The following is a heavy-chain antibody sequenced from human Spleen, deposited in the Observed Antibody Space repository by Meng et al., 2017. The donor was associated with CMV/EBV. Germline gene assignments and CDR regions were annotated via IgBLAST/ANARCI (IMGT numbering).Heavy chain of an antibody. Sequence: SETLSLTCTVSGISISRTSYYWDWIRQPPGKGLEWIGGMYYSGSTYYNPSIKSRVTISVDTSKNQFSLKLSSVTAADPAVYYCARRGGTYYVDFWGQGTLVTVS. D-gene: IGHD1-26*01. CDR1: GISISRTSYY. J-gene: IGHJ4*02. V-gene: IGHV4-39*01. CDR3: ARRGGTYYVDF. CDR2: MYYSGST.